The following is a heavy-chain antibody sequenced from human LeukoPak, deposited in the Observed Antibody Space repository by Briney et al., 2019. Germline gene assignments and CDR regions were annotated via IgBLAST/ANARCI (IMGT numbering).Heavy chain of an antibody. CDR1: GFTFSDAW. Sequence: GGSLRLSCAASGFTFSDAWMSWVRQAPGKGLEWVGRIKSKIDGGTTDYAAPVKGRFTISRDDSKNTLYLQMNSLKTEDTAVYYCTTLTMVRGVIGGNWFDPWGQGTLVTVSS. V-gene: IGHV3-15*01. D-gene: IGHD3-10*01. CDR2: IKSKIDGGTT. J-gene: IGHJ5*02. CDR3: TTLTMVRGVIGGNWFDP.